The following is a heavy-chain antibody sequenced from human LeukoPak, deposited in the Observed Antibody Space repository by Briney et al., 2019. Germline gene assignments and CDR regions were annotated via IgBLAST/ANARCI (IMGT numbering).Heavy chain of an antibody. Sequence: GGSLRLSCTASGFTFSNYWMSWVRQAPGKGLEWVANMKQDGSETYYVDSVKGRFTISRDNAKNSLYLQMNSLRAEDTAVYYCARRSDDPPMYSNPGYYFDYWGQGTLVTVSS. V-gene: IGHV3-7*01. D-gene: IGHD4-11*01. CDR3: ARRSDDPPMYSNPGYYFDY. J-gene: IGHJ4*02. CDR1: GFTFSNYW. CDR2: MKQDGSET.